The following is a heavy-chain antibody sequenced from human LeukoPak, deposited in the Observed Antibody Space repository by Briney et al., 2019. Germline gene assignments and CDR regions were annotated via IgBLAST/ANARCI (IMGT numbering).Heavy chain of an antibody. V-gene: IGHV1-69*13. CDR1: GGTFSSYA. CDR2: IIPIFGTA. Sequence: GASVKVSCKVSGGTFSSYAISWVRQAPGQGLEWMGGIIPIFGTANYAQKFQGRVTITADESTSTAYMELSSLRSEDTAVYYCARDREYSYGSSPRVGATIHFDYWGQGTLVTVSS. J-gene: IGHJ4*02. CDR3: ARDREYSYGSSPRVGATIHFDY. D-gene: IGHD1-26*01.